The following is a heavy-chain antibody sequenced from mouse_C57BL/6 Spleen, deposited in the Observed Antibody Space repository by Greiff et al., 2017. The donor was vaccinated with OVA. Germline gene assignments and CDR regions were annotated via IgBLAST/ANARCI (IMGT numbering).Heavy chain of an antibody. CDR1: GFSLTSYG. J-gene: IGHJ4*01. CDR2: IWSDGSK. Sequence: VQRVESGPGLVAPSQSLSITCTVSGFSLTSYGVHWVRQPPGKGLEWLVVIWSDGSKTYNSALKSRLSNSKENSKSQVFLKMNSLQTDDTAMYYCARQPLTGVYAMDYWGQGTSVTVSS. CDR3: ARQPLTGVYAMDY. V-gene: IGHV2-6-1*01. D-gene: IGHD4-1*01.